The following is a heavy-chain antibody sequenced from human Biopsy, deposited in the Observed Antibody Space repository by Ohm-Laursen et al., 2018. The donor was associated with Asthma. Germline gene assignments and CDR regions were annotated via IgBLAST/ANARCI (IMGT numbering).Heavy chain of an antibody. CDR1: GFTFGNFC. Sequence: SLRLSCTASGFTFGNFCMSWGRQTPGKGLEWVATINGDGSQKSYVDSVTGRFTISRDNSKNLLHLEMNSLRAEDTALYYCARIGPEWELPGREYSLHHWGEGTLVTVSS. CDR3: ARIGPEWELPGREYSLHH. J-gene: IGHJ1*01. V-gene: IGHV3-7*01. CDR2: INGDGSQK. D-gene: IGHD1-26*01.